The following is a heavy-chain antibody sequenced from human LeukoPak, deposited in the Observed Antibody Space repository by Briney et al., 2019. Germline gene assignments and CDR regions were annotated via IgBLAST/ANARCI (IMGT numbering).Heavy chain of an antibody. D-gene: IGHD1-1*01. CDR1: GGSISSSSYY. CDR2: TYYRGTT. V-gene: IGHV4-39*07. Sequence: KASETLSLTCTVSGGSISSSSYYWGWIRQPPGKGLEWIGSTYYRGTTYYNPSLKSRVTISVDTSKNQFSLQLSSVTAADTAVYYCARDWNRYAYWGQGTLVTVSS. J-gene: IGHJ4*02. CDR3: ARDWNRYAY.